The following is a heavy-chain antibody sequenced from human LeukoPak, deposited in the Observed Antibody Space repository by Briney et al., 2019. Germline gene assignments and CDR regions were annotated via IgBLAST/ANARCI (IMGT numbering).Heavy chain of an antibody. V-gene: IGHV4-59*01. CDR2: IYYSGST. D-gene: IGHD3-22*01. Sequence: PSETLSLTCTVSGGSISSYYWSWIRQPPGKGLEWIGYIYYSGSTNYNPSLKSRVTISVDTSKNQFSLKLKSVTAADTAVYYCARVTGYMIEDYFDYWGQGTLVTVSS. CDR1: GGSISSYY. J-gene: IGHJ4*02. CDR3: ARVTGYMIEDYFDY.